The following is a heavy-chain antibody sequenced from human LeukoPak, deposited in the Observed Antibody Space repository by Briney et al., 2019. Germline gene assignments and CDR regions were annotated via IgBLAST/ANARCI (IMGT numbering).Heavy chain of an antibody. CDR2: ISGYNGDT. CDR1: GYTFTSYG. D-gene: IGHD6-19*01. CDR3: ARLAVAGHFDH. Sequence: ASVKVSCKASGYTFTSYGISWVRQAPGQGLEWMGWISGYNGDTNYAQKLQGRVTMTTDTSTSTVYMELRSLRSNDTAVYFCARLAVAGHFDHWGQGTLVTVSS. J-gene: IGHJ4*02. V-gene: IGHV1-18*01.